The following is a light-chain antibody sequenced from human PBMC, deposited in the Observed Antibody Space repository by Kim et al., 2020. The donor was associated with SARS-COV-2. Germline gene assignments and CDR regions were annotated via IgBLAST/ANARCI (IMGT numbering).Light chain of an antibody. CDR2: GAS. V-gene: IGKV3-20*01. J-gene: IGKJ1*01. CDR3: QQYGSSPWS. CDR1: QTFISTY. Sequence: VLTQSPGTLSLSPGERATLSCRASQTFISTYLAWYQQKPGQAPRLLIYGASSRATGIPDRFSGSGSGTDFTLTISRLEPADFAVYFCQQYGSSPWSFGQGTKVEI.